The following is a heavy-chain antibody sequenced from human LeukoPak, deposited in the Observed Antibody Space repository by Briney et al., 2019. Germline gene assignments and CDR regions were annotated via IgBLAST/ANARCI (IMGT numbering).Heavy chain of an antibody. CDR2: IKQDGSEK. CDR3: ARARRYLGYCSGGSCYGYFDY. CDR1: GFTFSSYW. J-gene: IGHJ4*02. D-gene: IGHD2-15*01. Sequence: GGSLRLSCAASGFTFSSYWMSWVRQAPGKGLEWVANIKQDGSEKYYVDSVKGRLTISRDNAKNSLYLQMNSLRAEDTAVYYCARARRYLGYCSGGSCYGYFDYWGQGTMVTVSS. V-gene: IGHV3-7*01.